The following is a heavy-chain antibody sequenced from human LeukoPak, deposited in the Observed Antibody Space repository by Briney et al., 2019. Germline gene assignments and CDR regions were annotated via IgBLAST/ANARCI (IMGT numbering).Heavy chain of an antibody. V-gene: IGHV3-30*02. CDR3: AQIYSSGYYYDY. CDR1: GFTFSSYG. J-gene: IGHJ4*02. D-gene: IGHD3-22*01. Sequence: PGGSLRLSCAASGFTFSSYGMHWVRQAPGKGLEWVAFIRYDGGNKYYADSVKGRFTISRDNSKNTLYLQMNSLRAEDTAVYYCAQIYSSGYYYDYWGQGTLVTVSS. CDR2: IRYDGGNK.